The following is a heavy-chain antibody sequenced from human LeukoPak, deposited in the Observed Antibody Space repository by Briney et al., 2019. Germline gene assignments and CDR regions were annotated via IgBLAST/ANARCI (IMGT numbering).Heavy chain of an antibody. J-gene: IGHJ6*02. V-gene: IGHV4-59*01. CDR2: ICYSGST. Sequence: SETLSLTCTVSGGSISSYYWSWIRQPPGKGLEWNGYICYSGSTNYNPSLRSRVTISVDTSKNQFSLKLNSVTAADTAVYYCARDYGGNSNYYCYGMDVWGQGTTVTVSS. CDR1: GGSISSYY. D-gene: IGHD4-23*01. CDR3: ARDYGGNSNYYCYGMDV.